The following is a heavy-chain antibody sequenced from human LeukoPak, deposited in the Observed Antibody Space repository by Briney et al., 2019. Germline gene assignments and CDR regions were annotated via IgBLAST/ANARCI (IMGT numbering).Heavy chain of an antibody. CDR3: ARFECSSTSCPAAY. V-gene: IGHV5-51*01. J-gene: IGHJ4*02. CDR2: IYPGDSDT. D-gene: IGHD2-2*01. Sequence: GGSLKISCKGSGYRFTSYWIGWVRQMPGKGLEWMGIIYPGDSDTRYSPSFQGQVTISADKSISTAYLQWSSLKASDTAMYYCARFECSSTSCPAAYWGQGTLVTVSS. CDR1: GYRFTSYW.